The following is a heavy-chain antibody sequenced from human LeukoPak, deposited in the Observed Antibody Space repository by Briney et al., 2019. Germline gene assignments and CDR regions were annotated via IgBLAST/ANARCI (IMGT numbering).Heavy chain of an antibody. CDR3: AKDRSCINNVCHGDFDY. CDR1: LFILSNYA. D-gene: IGHD2-8*01. J-gene: IGHJ4*02. V-gene: IGHV3-23*01. Sequence: GWGLRLSCPDSLFILSNYAISGVDQAPGKGGAGVSSIYGSGGSNSYADSVKGRFPISRDNSKNTVYLHMNSLRAAATAVYYCAKDRSCINNVCHGDFDYWGQGTLVTVSS. CDR2: IYGSGGSN.